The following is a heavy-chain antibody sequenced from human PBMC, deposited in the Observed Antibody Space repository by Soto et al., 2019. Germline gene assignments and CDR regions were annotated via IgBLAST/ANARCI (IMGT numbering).Heavy chain of an antibody. J-gene: IGHJ3*01. Sequence: EVQLVESGGGLIQPGGSLRLSCAASGFTFSTSEMYWVRQAPGKGLEWFSYIHPSGQPIFYADSVKGRFTISRDNAKNSLYLQRSSLRAEDSAVYYCARRASRWGQGTMVTVSS. CDR3: ARRASR. V-gene: IGHV3-48*03. CDR1: GFTFSTSE. D-gene: IGHD1-26*01. CDR2: IHPSGQPI.